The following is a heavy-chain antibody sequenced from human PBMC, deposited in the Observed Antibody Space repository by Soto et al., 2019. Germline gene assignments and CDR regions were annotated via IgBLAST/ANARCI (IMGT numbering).Heavy chain of an antibody. CDR3: ARDLPYSSSPFDY. Sequence: QVQLQESGPRLVKPSETLSLTCTVSGGSIRSSSYYWVWIRQPPGKGLEWIGSVFYNGNTYYSPSLKSRITISVDTSQNQFSLRLYSVTAADTAVYYCARDLPYSSSPFDYWGQGTLVTVSS. V-gene: IGHV4-39*02. J-gene: IGHJ4*02. CDR2: VFYNGNT. CDR1: GGSIRSSSYY. D-gene: IGHD6-13*01.